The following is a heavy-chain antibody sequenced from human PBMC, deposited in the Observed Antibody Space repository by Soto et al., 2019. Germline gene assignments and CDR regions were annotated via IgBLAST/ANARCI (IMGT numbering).Heavy chain of an antibody. CDR1: GGSISSGGYS. CDR2: IYHSGST. Sequence: PSETLSLTCAVSGGSISSGGYSWSWIRQPPGKGLEWIGYIYHSGSTYYNPSLKSRVTISVDRSKNQFSLKLSSVTAADTSVYYCARMGGDYTVYYYGMDVWGQGTTVTVSS. D-gene: IGHD4-17*01. J-gene: IGHJ6*02. V-gene: IGHV4-30-2*01. CDR3: ARMGGDYTVYYYGMDV.